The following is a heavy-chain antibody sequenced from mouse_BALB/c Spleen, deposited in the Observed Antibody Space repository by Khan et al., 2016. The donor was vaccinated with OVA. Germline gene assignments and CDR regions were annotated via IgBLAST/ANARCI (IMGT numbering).Heavy chain of an antibody. D-gene: IGHD2-1*01. V-gene: IGHV1-7*01. CDR3: ARYGNLYYYAMDY. J-gene: IGHJ4*01. CDR1: GYTFTSYW. CDR2: INPSTGYT. Sequence: QVRLQQSGAELAKPGASVKMSCKASGYTFTSYWMHWVKQRPGQGLEWIGYINPSTGYTEYNQKFKDKATLTADKSSSTAYMQLSSLTSEDSAVYYCARYGNLYYYAMDYWGPGPSVPVSS.